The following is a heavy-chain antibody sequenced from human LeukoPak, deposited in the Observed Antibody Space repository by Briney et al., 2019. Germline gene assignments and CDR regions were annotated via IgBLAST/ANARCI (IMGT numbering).Heavy chain of an antibody. D-gene: IGHD3-3*01. CDR3: AKATDYDFWSGYSPSYYYYYGMDV. CDR1: GFNFASNW. CDR2: INSGGSGT. J-gene: IGHJ6*02. V-gene: IGHV3-74*01. Sequence: GGSLRLSCAASGFNFASNWMHWVRQTPGKGLVWVSRINSGGSGTSYADSVEGRFTISRDNAKNTLYLQMNSLRAEDTAVYYRAKATDYDFWSGYSPSYYYYYGMDVWGQGTTVTVSS.